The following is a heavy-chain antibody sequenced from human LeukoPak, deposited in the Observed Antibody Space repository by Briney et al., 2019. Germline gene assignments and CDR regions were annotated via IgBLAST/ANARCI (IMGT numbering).Heavy chain of an antibody. CDR2: INWNGGNT. CDR3: AELGITMIGGV. J-gene: IGHJ6*04. Sequence: GGSLRLSCAASGFTFDDYGMSWVRQAPGKGLEWVCGINWNGGNTAYADSVKGRFTISRDNAKNSLYLQMNSLRAEDTAVYYCAELGITMIGGVWGKGTTVTISS. CDR1: GFTFDDYG. D-gene: IGHD3-10*02. V-gene: IGHV3-20*04.